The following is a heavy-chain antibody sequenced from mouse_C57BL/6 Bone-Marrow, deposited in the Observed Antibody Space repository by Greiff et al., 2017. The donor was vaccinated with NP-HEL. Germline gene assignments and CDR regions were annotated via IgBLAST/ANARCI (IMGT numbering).Heavy chain of an antibody. Sequence: VQLKQSGPELVKPGASVKIPCKASGYTFTDYNMDWVKQSPGKSLEWIGDINPNNGGTIYNQKFKGKATLTVDKSSSTAYMELRSLTSEDTAVYYCARGTGTKAMDYWGQGTSVTVSS. CDR1: GYTFTDYN. D-gene: IGHD4-1*01. CDR3: ARGTGTKAMDY. J-gene: IGHJ4*01. V-gene: IGHV1-18*01. CDR2: INPNNGGT.